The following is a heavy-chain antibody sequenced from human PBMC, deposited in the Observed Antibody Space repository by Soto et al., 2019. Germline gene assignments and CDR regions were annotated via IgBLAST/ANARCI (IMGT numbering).Heavy chain of an antibody. CDR1: GGTFSSYA. CDR3: ARGNGIAVAGVFDY. D-gene: IGHD6-19*01. CDR2: IIPIFGTA. V-gene: IGHV1-69*06. Sequence: QVQLVQSGAEVKKPGSSVKVSCKASGGTFSSYAISWVRQAPGQGLEWMGGIIPIFGTANYAQKFQGRVTITADKTTSTAYKEMSSLITEDTAVYYCARGNGIAVAGVFDYWGQGTLVTVSS. J-gene: IGHJ4*02.